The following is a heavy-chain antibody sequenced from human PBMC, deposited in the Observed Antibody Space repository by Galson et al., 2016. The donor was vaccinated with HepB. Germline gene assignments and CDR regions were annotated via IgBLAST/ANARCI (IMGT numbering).Heavy chain of an antibody. Sequence: ETLSLTCAVSAGSISSYYWTWIRQPAGKGLEWIGRVQLSGRTNYVPSLRSRVTMSLDTSKNQFSLKLSSVTAADTAVYYCARGLSYGDPYLWYFDSWGPGILVTVSS. V-gene: IGHV4-4*07. CDR1: AGSISSYY. J-gene: IGHJ4*01. CDR2: VQLSGRT. CDR3: ARGLSYGDPYLWYFDS. D-gene: IGHD4-17*01.